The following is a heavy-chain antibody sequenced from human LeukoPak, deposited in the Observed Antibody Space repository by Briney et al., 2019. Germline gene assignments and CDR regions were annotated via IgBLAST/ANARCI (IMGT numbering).Heavy chain of an antibody. V-gene: IGHV1-2*02. CDR3: ARDPARPNTFDF. J-gene: IGHJ4*02. Sequence: ASVKVSCKASGYTFTHYYIHGVRQAPGQGLEWMGWMNRSSGDTNYAQRYQGRVTLNRDTYINTAYMELSRLRSDDTAVYYCARDPARPNTFDFWGQGTLVTVSS. D-gene: IGHD4/OR15-4a*01. CDR1: GYTFTHYY. CDR2: MNRSSGDT.